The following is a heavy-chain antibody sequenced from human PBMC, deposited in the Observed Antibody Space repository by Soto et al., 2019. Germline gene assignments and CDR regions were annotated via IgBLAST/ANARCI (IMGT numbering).Heavy chain of an antibody. D-gene: IGHD2-2*01. CDR3: ASDCSSTSCYGY. Sequence: SVKVSCKASGGTFSSYTISWVRQAPGQGLEWMGRIIPILGIANYAQKFQGRVTITADKSTSTAYMELSSLRSEDTAVYYCASDCSSTSCYGYWGQGTLVTVSS. CDR2: IIPILGIA. V-gene: IGHV1-69*02. J-gene: IGHJ4*02. CDR1: GGTFSSYT.